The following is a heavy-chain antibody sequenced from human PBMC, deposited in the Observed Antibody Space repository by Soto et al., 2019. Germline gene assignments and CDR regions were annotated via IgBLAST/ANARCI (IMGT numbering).Heavy chain of an antibody. D-gene: IGHD3-9*01. V-gene: IGHV3-23*01. J-gene: IGHJ4*02. CDR2: IHPSGGST. CDR3: EKDPSTGPPDC. CDR1: GFMFSSYG. Sequence: EVQLLESGGDLVQPGGSLRLSCAAAGFMFSSYGMSWFRQAPGKGRQWVATIHPSGGSTHYAESVRGRFTISRDNSRDTWYLQMNSLRAEDTAVYDCEKDPSTGPPDCWGQGALVTVSS.